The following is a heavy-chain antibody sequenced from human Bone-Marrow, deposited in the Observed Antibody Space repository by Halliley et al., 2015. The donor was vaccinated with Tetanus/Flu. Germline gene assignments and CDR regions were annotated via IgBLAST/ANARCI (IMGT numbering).Heavy chain of an antibody. D-gene: IGHD2-15*01. CDR3: ARGLGDRGFCSVRNCYRYYGMDV. CDR1: GGSISSGGHF. V-gene: IGHV4-31*03. J-gene: IGHJ6*02. CDR2: IHHSGST. Sequence: TLSLTCTVSGGSISSGGHFWSWNRQHPGTGLEWIGDIHHSGSTYFNWSLKSRLSISIDTSKNQFSLKLSPVTAAVPAVYFCARGLGDRGFCSVRNCYRYYGMDVWGPGSPDPVSS.